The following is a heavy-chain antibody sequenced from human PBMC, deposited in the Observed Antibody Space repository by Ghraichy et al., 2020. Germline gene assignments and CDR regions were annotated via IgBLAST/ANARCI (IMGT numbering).Heavy chain of an antibody. D-gene: IGHD3-22*01. CDR1: GFTFSSYS. CDR2: LSSKGHFL. Sequence: GESLNISCAASGFTFSSYSMHWVRQAPGKGLEWVSSLSSKGHFLYYADSVNGRFTISRDNAKNSLYLQLNSLTAEDSAVYYCARERLYFYDGSGHYYFDCWGKGTLVTVSS. CDR3: ARERLYFYDGSGHYYFDC. V-gene: IGHV3-21*01. J-gene: IGHJ4*02.